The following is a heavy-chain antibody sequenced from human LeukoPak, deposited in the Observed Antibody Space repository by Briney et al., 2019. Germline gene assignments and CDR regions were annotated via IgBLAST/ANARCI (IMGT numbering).Heavy chain of an antibody. CDR2: ISAYNGNT. D-gene: IGHD3-10*01. J-gene: IGHJ5*02. Sequence: ASVKVSCKASGGTFSSYAISWVRQAPGQGLEWMGWISAYNGNTNYAQKLQGRVTMTTDTSTSTAYMELRSLRSDDTAVYYCARSMVRGGGVFDPWGQGTLVTVSS. CDR3: ARSMVRGGGVFDP. CDR1: GGTFSSYA. V-gene: IGHV1-18*01.